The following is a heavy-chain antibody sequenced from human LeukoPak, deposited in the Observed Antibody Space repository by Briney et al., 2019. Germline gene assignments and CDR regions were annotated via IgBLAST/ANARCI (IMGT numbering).Heavy chain of an antibody. CDR2: IYHTGST. Sequence: SETLSLTCTISGGSVSDYYWSWIRQSPGKGLEWIGYIYHTGSTSYSPSLKSRVTISADTSQNQFAPKLSSVTAADTAVYYCARGRKYTSGYRVTELGSGYSDYWGQGTLVTVSS. CDR1: GGSVSDYY. J-gene: IGHJ4*02. V-gene: IGHV4-59*02. D-gene: IGHD5-18*01. CDR3: ARGRKYTSGYRVTELGSGYSDY.